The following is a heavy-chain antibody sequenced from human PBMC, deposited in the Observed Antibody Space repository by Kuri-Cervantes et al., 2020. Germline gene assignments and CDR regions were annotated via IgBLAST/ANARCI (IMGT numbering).Heavy chain of an antibody. CDR2: IYHSGST. Sequence: GSLRLSCAVYGGSFSGYYWSWIRQPPGKGLEWIGSIYHSGSTYYNPSLKSRVTISVDTSKNQFSLKVSSVTAADTAVYYCARVGTFPWSGYYSSWFDPWGAGTLVTVSS. CDR3: ARVGTFPWSGYYSSWFDP. D-gene: IGHD3-3*01. CDR1: GGSFSGYY. J-gene: IGHJ5*02. V-gene: IGHV4-34*01.